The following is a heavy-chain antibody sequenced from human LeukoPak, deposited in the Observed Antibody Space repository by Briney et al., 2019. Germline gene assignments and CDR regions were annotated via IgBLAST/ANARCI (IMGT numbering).Heavy chain of an antibody. D-gene: IGHD5-24*01. CDR1: GYTFTSYG. V-gene: IGHV1-18*01. J-gene: IGHJ4*02. CDR3: ARIMDGYNSGYFDY. Sequence: GASVKVSCKASGYTFTSYGISWVRQAPGQGLEWMGWISAYNGNTNYAQKLQGRVTMTTDTSTSTAYMELRSLRSDDTAVYYCARIMDGYNSGYFDYWGQGTLVTVSS. CDR2: ISAYNGNT.